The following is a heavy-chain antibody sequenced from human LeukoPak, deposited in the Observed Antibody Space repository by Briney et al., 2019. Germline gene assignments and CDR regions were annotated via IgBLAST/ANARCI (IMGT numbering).Heavy chain of an antibody. CDR3: ARGGGNAVAGEVDY. D-gene: IGHD6-19*01. CDR1: GFTFSSYA. CDR2: ISYDGSNK. Sequence: GGSLRLSCAASGFTFSSYAMHWVRQAPGKGLEWVGVISYDGSNKYYADSVKGRFAISRDNSKNTLYLQMNSLRAEDTAVYYCARGGGNAVAGEVDYWGQGTLVTVSS. V-gene: IGHV3-30*09. J-gene: IGHJ4*02.